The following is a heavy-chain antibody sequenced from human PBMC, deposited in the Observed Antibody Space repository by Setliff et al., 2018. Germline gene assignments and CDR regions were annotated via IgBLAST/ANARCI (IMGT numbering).Heavy chain of an antibody. Sequence: GSLRLSCAASGFTFSGYYMQWVRQAPGKGLEWVSFISGGGGETTFYADSVKGRFTISRDNVKNSLFLQMNSLRAEDTAVYYCVRDLHWGFDYWGLGTLVTVSS. D-gene: IGHD7-27*01. CDR1: GFTFSGYY. J-gene: IGHJ4*02. CDR2: ISGGGGETT. V-gene: IGHV3-48*01. CDR3: VRDLHWGFDY.